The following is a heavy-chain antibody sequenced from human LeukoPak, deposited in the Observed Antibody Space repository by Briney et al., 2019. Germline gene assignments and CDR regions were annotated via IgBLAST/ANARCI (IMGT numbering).Heavy chain of an antibody. CDR1: GGSFSGYY. D-gene: IGHD2-8*01. Sequence: SETLSLTCAVYGGSFSGYYWSWIRQPPGKGLEWIGEINHSGSTNYNPSLKSRVTISVDTSKNQFSLKLSSVTAADTAVYYCARGTPHIVLMVYARRRWFDPWGQGTLVTVSS. J-gene: IGHJ5*02. CDR3: ARGTPHIVLMVYARRRWFDP. CDR2: INHSGST. V-gene: IGHV4-34*01.